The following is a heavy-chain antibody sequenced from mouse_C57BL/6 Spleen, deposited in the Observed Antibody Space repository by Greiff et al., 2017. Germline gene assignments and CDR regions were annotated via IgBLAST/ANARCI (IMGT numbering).Heavy chain of an antibody. CDR1: GFTFSDYG. V-gene: IGHV5-17*01. D-gene: IGHD4-1*01. CDR3: ARQSWDVGNWYFDV. J-gene: IGHJ1*03. CDR2: ISSGSSTI. Sequence: EVKLVESGGGLVKPGGSLKLSCAASGFTFSDYGMHWVRQAPEKGLEWVAYISSGSSTIYYADTVKGRFTISRDNAKNTLFLQMTSLRSEDTAMYYCARQSWDVGNWYFDVWGTGTTVTVSS.